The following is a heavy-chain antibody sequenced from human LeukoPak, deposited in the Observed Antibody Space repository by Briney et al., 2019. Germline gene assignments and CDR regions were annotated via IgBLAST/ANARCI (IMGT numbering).Heavy chain of an antibody. CDR3: ARVRNGITMVRGVIAPIDY. J-gene: IGHJ4*02. CDR1: GFTVSSNY. CDR2: IYSGGST. Sequence: GGSLRLSCAASGFTVSSNYMNWVRQAPGKGPEWVSVIYSGGSTYYADSVKGRFTISRDNSKNTLYLQMNSLRAEDTAVYYCARVRNGITMVRGVIAPIDYWGQGTLVTVSS. D-gene: IGHD3-10*01. V-gene: IGHV3-66*01.